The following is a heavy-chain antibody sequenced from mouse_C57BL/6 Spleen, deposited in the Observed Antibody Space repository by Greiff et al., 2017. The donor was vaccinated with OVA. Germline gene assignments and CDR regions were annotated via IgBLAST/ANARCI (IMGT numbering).Heavy chain of an antibody. D-gene: IGHD1-1*01. V-gene: IGHV1-82*01. CDR2: IYPGDGDT. J-gene: IGHJ1*03. CDR3: ARENYGGTWWYFDV. CDR1: GYAFSSSW. Sequence: VQLQQSGPELVKPGASVKISCKASGYAFSSSWMNWVKQRPGKGLEWIGRIYPGDGDTNYNGKFKGKATLTADKSSSTAYMQLSSLTSEDSAVYFCARENYGGTWWYFDVWGTGTTVTVSS.